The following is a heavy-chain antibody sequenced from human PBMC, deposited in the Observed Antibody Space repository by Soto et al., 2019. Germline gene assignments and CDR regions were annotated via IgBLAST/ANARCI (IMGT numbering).Heavy chain of an antibody. J-gene: IGHJ4*02. CDR2: IIPIFGTA. Sequence: GASVKVSCKASGCTFSSYAISCVRQAPGQGLEWMGGIIPIFGTANYAQKFQGRVTITADESTSTAYMELSSLRSEDTAVYYCARGDGSSNIDYWGQGTLVTVSS. CDR1: GCTFSSYA. CDR3: ARGDGSSNIDY. D-gene: IGHD6-13*01. V-gene: IGHV1-69*13.